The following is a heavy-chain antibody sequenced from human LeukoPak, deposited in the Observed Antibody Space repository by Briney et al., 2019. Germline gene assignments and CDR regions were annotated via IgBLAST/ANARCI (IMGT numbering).Heavy chain of an antibody. CDR2: IYTSGST. Sequence: SETLSLACTVSGGSISSYYWSWIRQPPGKGLEWIGYIYTSGSTNYNPSLKSRVTISVDTSKNQFSLKLSSVTAADTAVYYCAGLLVGATTSPFDPWGQGTLVTVSS. D-gene: IGHD1-26*01. V-gene: IGHV4-4*09. CDR1: GGSISSYY. J-gene: IGHJ5*02. CDR3: AGLLVGATTSPFDP.